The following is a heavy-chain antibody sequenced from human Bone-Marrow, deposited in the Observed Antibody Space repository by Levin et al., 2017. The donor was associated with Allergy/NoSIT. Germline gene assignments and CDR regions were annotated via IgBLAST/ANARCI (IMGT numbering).Heavy chain of an antibody. D-gene: IGHD5-12*01. CDR1: GYSFTTYW. V-gene: IGHV5-51*01. J-gene: IGHJ4*02. CDR3: ARPSIPGYISGYDS. CDR2: IHPGDSET. Sequence: GESLKISCKASGYSFTTYWIGWVRQMPGKGLEWMGTIHPGDSETRYSPSFQGQVTISVDKSINTAYLQWGSLEASDTAFYYCARPSIPGYISGYDSWGQGTLVTVSS.